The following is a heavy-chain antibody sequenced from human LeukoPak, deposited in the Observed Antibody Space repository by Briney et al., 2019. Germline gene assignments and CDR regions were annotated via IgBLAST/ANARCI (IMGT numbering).Heavy chain of an antibody. CDR1: GYSISSGYY. Sequence: SETLSLTXAVSGYSISSGYYWGWIRQPPGKGLEWIGSIYHSGSTYYNPSLKSRVTISVDTSKNQFSLKLSSVTAADTAVYYCARHPKYYYGSGSSFDYWGQGTLVTVSS. J-gene: IGHJ4*02. CDR2: IYHSGST. V-gene: IGHV4-38-2*01. CDR3: ARHPKYYYGSGSSFDY. D-gene: IGHD3-10*01.